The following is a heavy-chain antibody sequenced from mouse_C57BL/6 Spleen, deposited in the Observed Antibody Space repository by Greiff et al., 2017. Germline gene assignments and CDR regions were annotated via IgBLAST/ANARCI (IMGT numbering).Heavy chain of an antibody. D-gene: IGHD1-1*01. V-gene: IGHV1-52*01. Sequence: QVQLQQSGAELVRPGSSVKLSCKASGYTFTSYWMHWVKQRPIQGLEWIGNIDPSDSETHYNQKFKDKATLTVDKSSSTAYMQLSSLTSEDSAVYYCARERITTRAMDYWGQGTSVTVSS. J-gene: IGHJ4*01. CDR1: GYTFTSYW. CDR2: IDPSDSET. CDR3: ARERITTRAMDY.